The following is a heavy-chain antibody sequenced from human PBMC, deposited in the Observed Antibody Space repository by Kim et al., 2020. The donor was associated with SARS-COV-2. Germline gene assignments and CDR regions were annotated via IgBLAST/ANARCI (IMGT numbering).Heavy chain of an antibody. CDR1: GFTFSSYA. V-gene: IGHV3-23*01. CDR3: AKRGDQKGWEVVVPAAISYYYGMDV. Sequence: GGSLRLSCAASGFTFSSYAMSWVRQAPGKGLEWVSAISGSGGSTYYADSVKGRFTISRDNSKNTLYLQMNSLRAEDTAVYYCAKRGDQKGWEVVVPAAISYYYGMDVWGQGTTVTVSS. D-gene: IGHD2-2*01. CDR2: ISGSGGST. J-gene: IGHJ6*02.